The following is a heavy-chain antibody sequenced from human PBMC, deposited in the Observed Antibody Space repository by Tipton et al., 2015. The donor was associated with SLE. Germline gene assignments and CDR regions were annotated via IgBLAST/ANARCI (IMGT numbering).Heavy chain of an antibody. D-gene: IGHD3-22*01. CDR1: GFTFSSYS. CDR3: ARDLPDYYDSSGYRGFDI. Sequence: AVSGFTFSSYSMNWVRQAPGKGLEWVPSISSSSSYIYYADSVKGRFTISRDNAKNSLYLQMNSLRAEDTAVYYCARDLPDYYDSSGYRGFDIWGQGTMVTVSS. V-gene: IGHV3-21*01. J-gene: IGHJ3*02. CDR2: ISSSSSYI.